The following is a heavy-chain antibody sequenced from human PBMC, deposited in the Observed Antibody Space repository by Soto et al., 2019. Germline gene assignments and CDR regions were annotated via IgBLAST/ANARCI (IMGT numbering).Heavy chain of an antibody. CDR2: IYYSGST. CDR3: ARPFADYDFWSGYYNPGNGMDV. Sequence: ETLSLTCTVSGGSISSSSYYWGWIRQPPGKGLEWIGSIYYSGSTYYNPSLKSRVTVSVDTSKNQFSLKLSSVTAADTAVYYCARPFADYDFWSGYYNPGNGMDVWGQGTTVTVSS. V-gene: IGHV4-39*01. CDR1: GGSISSSSYY. J-gene: IGHJ6*02. D-gene: IGHD3-3*01.